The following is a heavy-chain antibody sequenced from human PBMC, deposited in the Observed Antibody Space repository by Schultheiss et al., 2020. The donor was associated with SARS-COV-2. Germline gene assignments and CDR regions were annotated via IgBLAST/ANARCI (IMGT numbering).Heavy chain of an antibody. Sequence: ESLKISCAASGFTFSSYGMHWVRQAPGKGLEWIGQVSHSGATHYSPSLKRRLTISIDTSKNQFSLKLSSVTAADTAVYYCARGRAGDSSIRSPVMDVWGQGTTVTVSS. CDR1: GFTFSSYG. J-gene: IGHJ6*02. CDR2: VSHSGAT. CDR3: ARGRAGDSSIRSPVMDV. V-gene: IGHV4-34*01. D-gene: IGHD6-13*01.